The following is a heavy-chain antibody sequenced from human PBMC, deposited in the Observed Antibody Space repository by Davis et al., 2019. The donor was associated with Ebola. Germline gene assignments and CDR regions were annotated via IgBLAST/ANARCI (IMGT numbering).Heavy chain of an antibody. CDR2: IRSDGSNY. D-gene: IGHD2-8*01. CDR1: GFTFNSYG. CDR3: AKDFCTNGGCWYDS. V-gene: IGHV3-30*02. J-gene: IGHJ4*02. Sequence: GESLKISCTASGFTFNSYGLHWVRQAPGKGLEWVAFIRSDGSNYFYADSVKGRLTISRDNSKNTLSLEMNALRAEDTAVYYCAKDFCTNGGCWYDSWGQGTLVTVSS.